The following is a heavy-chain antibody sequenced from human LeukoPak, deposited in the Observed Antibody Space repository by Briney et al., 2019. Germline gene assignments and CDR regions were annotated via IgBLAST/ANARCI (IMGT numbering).Heavy chain of an antibody. CDR2: IIPIFGTA. CDR1: GGTFSSYA. Sequence: SVEVSCKASGGTFSSYAISWVRQAPGQGLEWMGGIIPIFGTANYAQKFQGRVTITTDESTSTAYMELSSLRSEDTAVYYCARVGSRLTQGGYYYMDVWGKGTTVTVSS. V-gene: IGHV1-69*05. D-gene: IGHD2-15*01. CDR3: ARVGSRLTQGGYYYMDV. J-gene: IGHJ6*03.